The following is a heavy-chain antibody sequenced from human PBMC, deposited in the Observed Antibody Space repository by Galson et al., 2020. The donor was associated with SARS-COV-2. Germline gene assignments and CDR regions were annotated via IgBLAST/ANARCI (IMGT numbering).Heavy chain of an antibody. CDR3: ASQYCSSTSCEGPLWFGELPLSPLGY. V-gene: IGHV3-30*04. CDR2: ISYDGSNK. D-gene: IGHD2-2*01. CDR1: GFTFSSYA. Sequence: QLGESLKISRAASGFTFSSYAMHWVRQAPGKGLEWVAVISYDGSNKYYADSLKGRFTISRDNSKNTLYLQMNSRRAEDTAVYYCASQYCSSTSCEGPLWFGELPLSPLGYWGQGTLVTVSS. J-gene: IGHJ4*02.